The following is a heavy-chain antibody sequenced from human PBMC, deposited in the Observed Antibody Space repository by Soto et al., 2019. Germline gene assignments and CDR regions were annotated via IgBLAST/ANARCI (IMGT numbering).Heavy chain of an antibody. J-gene: IGHJ4*01. CDR3: AKGSTYSFYFDH. V-gene: IGHV3-23*01. CDR1: GFSFSSYY. Sequence: PWWSLRLSCVASGFSFSSYYMSWVRQAPGKGLEWVSFIIGNSGTTYYADSVKGRFTISRDNSKNTLYLQMSRLGAEDTAAYYCAKGSTYSFYFDHWGQGTLVTVSS. D-gene: IGHD5-18*01. CDR2: IIGNSGTT.